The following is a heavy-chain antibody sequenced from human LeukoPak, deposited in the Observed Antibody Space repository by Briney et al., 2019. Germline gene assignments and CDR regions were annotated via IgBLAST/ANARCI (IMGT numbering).Heavy chain of an antibody. CDR3: ARSIGQWPDFYYFDY. Sequence: PSETLSLTCTVSGGSISSSTYYWGWIRQPPGKGLEWIGSIYYSGSTYYSPPLKSRVTISVDTSKNQFSLKLSSVTAADMAVYYCARSIGQWPDFYYFDYWGQGTLVTVSS. CDR2: IYYSGST. D-gene: IGHD6-19*01. V-gene: IGHV4-39*01. J-gene: IGHJ4*02. CDR1: GGSISSSTYY.